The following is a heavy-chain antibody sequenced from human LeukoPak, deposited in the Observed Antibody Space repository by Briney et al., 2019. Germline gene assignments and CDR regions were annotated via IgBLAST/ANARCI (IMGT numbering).Heavy chain of an antibody. CDR2: MYYGGST. D-gene: IGHD3-10*01. Sequence: ASETLSLTCTVSGGSLSSSDYHWGWIRQPPGKGLEWIGSMYYGGSTYYNPSLKSRVTISVDTSKNQFSLKLSSVTAADTAVYYCAREIRVRGVIDYWGQGTLVTVSS. CDR3: AREIRVRGVIDY. J-gene: IGHJ4*02. CDR1: GGSLSSSDYH. V-gene: IGHV4-39*07.